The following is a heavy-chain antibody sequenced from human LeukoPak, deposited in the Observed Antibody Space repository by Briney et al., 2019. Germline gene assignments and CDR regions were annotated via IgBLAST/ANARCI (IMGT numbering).Heavy chain of an antibody. Sequence: SETLSLTCTVSGGSISSGSYHRSWIRQPAGKGLEWIGRIYTSGSTNYNPSLKSRVTISVDTSKNQFSLKLSSVTAGDTAVYYCARASTAQYTWFEPWGQGTLVTVSP. CDR3: ARASTAQYTWFEP. CDR2: IYTSGST. J-gene: IGHJ5*02. CDR1: GGSISSGSYH. V-gene: IGHV4-61*02. D-gene: IGHD2/OR15-2a*01.